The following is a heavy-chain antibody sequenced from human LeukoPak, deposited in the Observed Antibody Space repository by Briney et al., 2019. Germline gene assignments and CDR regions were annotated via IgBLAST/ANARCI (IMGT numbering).Heavy chain of an antibody. Sequence: PGGSLRLSCAASGFIVSSRYTSWVRQAPGKGLEWVSGIYSVGSTYYADSVKGRFTISSDESKNTLYLQMNSLRADDTAVYYCASCSRPNYYYGMDVRGQGTTVIVSS. CDR1: GFIVSSRY. V-gene: IGHV3-53*01. D-gene: IGHD6-6*01. CDR2: IYSVGST. CDR3: ASCSRPNYYYGMDV. J-gene: IGHJ6*02.